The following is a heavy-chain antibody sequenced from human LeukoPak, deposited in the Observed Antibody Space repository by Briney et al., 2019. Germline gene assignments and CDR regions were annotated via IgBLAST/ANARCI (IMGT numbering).Heavy chain of an antibody. J-gene: IGHJ4*02. CDR2: INHSGST. Sequence: PSETLSLTCAVYGGSFSGYYWSWIRQPPGKGLEWIGEINHSGSTNYNPSLKSRVTISVDTSKNQFSLKLSSVTAADTAVYYCARRAIRGIAVAGRGEPFDYWGQGTLVTVSS. CDR1: GGSFSGYY. V-gene: IGHV4-34*01. D-gene: IGHD6-19*01. CDR3: ARRAIRGIAVAGRGEPFDY.